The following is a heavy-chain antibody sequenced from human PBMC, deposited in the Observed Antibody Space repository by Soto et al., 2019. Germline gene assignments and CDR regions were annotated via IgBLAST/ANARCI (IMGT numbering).Heavy chain of an antibody. CDR1: GFTFSNYA. D-gene: IGHD6-6*01. J-gene: IGHJ4*02. CDR2: IRGNGGET. V-gene: IGHV3-23*01. CDR3: VKGTFSSSKVIFDS. Sequence: EVQVLESGGGLVQPGGSLRLSCVASGFTFSNYAMTWVRQAPGKGMEWVSAIRGNGGETFYADSVKGRFTISRDNARNSMYLEMKSLRIEDTAFYFCVKGTFSSSKVIFDSWGQGTLVTVAS.